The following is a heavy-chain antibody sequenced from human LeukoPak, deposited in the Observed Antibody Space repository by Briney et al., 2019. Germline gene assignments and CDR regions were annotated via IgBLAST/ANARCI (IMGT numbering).Heavy chain of an antibody. V-gene: IGHV4-34*01. CDR2: INHSGST. D-gene: IGHD3-16*02. CDR1: GGSFSGYY. J-gene: IGHJ4*02. CDR3: ARVIVWGSYRFTIYYFDY. Sequence: PSETLSLTCAVYGGSFSGYYWSWIRQPPGKWLEWIGEINHSGSTNYNPSLKSRVTISVDTSKNQFSLKLSSVTAADTAVYYCARVIVWGSYRFTIYYFDYWGQGTLVTVSS.